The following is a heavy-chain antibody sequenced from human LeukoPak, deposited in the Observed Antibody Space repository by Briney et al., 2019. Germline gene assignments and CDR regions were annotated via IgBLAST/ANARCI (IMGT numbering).Heavy chain of an antibody. CDR1: GRSVSSGSYY. V-gene: IGHV4-61*01. CDR3: ATGGSGSYPRHNFDY. D-gene: IGHD3-10*01. Sequence: SETLSLTCTVSGRSVSSGSYYWSWIRQPPGKGLEWIGYIYYSGSTNYNPSLKSRVTISVDTSKNQFSLKLSSVTAADTAVYYCATGGSGSYPRHNFDYWGQGTLVTVSS. CDR2: IYYSGST. J-gene: IGHJ4*02.